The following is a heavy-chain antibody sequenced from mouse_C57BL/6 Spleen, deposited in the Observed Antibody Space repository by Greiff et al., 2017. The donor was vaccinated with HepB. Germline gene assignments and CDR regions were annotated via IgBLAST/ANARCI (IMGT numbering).Heavy chain of an antibody. D-gene: IGHD1-2*01. CDR3: ALVRRNYAMDY. V-gene: IGHV1-4*01. CDR2: INPSSGYT. Sequence: VQLQQSGAELARPGASVKMSCKASGYTFTSYTMHWVKQRPGQGLEWIGYINPSSGYTKYNQKFKDKATLTTDKSSSTGYMQLSSLTSEDSAVYYCALVRRNYAMDYWGQGTSVTVSS. CDR1: GYTFTSYT. J-gene: IGHJ4*01.